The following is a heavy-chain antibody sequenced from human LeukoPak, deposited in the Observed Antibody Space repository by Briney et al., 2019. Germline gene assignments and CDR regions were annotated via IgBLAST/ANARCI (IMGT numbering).Heavy chain of an antibody. D-gene: IGHD6-13*01. Sequence: ASVKVSCKASGYTFTGYYMNWVRQAPGQGLEWMGWINPNSGGTNYVQKFQGRVTMTRDTSISTAYMELSRLRSDDTAVYYCARWREYSSSWYRDDAFDIWGQGTMVTVSS. CDR3: ARWREYSSSWYRDDAFDI. J-gene: IGHJ3*02. CDR2: INPNSGGT. CDR1: GYTFTGYY. V-gene: IGHV1-2*02.